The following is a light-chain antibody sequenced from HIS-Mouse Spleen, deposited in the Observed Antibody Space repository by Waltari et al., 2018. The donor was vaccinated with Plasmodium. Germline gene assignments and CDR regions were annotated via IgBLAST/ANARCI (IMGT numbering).Light chain of an antibody. CDR3: SSYAGSNNFCV. V-gene: IGLV2-8*01. CDR2: EVS. Sequence: QSALTQPPSASGSPGQSVTISCTGTSSDVGGYNYVSWYQQHPGKAPKLMIYEVSKRPSGVPVLFSGSKSGNTASLTVSGLQAEDEADYYCSSYAGSNNFCVFGTGTKVTVL. CDR1: SSDVGGYNY. J-gene: IGLJ1*01.